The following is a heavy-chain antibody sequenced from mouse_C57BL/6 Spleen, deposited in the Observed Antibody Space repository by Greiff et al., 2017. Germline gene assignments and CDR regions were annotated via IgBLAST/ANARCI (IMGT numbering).Heavy chain of an antibody. V-gene: IGHV1-69*01. D-gene: IGHD2-5*01. CDR3: ARKGYYSNFMDY. CDR1: GYTFTSYW. J-gene: IGHJ4*01. Sequence: VQLQQPGAELVMPGASVKLSCKASGYTFTSYWMHWVKQRPGQGLEWIGEIDPSDSYTNYNQKFKGKSTLTVDKSSSTAYMQLSSLTSEDSAVYYCARKGYYSNFMDYWGQGTSVTVSS. CDR2: IDPSDSYT.